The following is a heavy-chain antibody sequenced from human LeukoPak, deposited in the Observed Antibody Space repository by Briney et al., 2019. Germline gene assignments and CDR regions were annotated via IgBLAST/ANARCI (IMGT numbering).Heavy chain of an antibody. CDR2: ISAYNGNT. D-gene: IGHD6-6*01. V-gene: IGHV1-18*01. CDR3: ARRDSSSSVADY. J-gene: IGHJ4*02. CDR1: GYTFTSYG. Sequence: ASVKVSCKASGYTFTSYGISWVRQAPGQGLEWMGWISAYNGNTNYAQELQGRVTMTTDTSTSIAYMELRSLRSDDTAVYYCARRDSSSSVADYWGQGTLVTVSS.